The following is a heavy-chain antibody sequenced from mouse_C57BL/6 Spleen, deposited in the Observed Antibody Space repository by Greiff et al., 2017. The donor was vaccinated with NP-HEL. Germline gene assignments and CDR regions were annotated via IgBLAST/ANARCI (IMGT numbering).Heavy chain of an antibody. CDR3: ASTRYGSFDY. CDR1: GYTFTSYW. Sequence: QVQLQQPGAELVMPGASVKLSCKASGYTFTSYWMHWVKQRPGQGLEWIGEIDPSDSYTNYNQKFKGKSTLTVDKSSSTAYMQPSSLTSEASAVYYCASTRYGSFDYWGQGTTLTVSS. CDR2: IDPSDSYT. J-gene: IGHJ2*01. V-gene: IGHV1-69*01. D-gene: IGHD1-1*01.